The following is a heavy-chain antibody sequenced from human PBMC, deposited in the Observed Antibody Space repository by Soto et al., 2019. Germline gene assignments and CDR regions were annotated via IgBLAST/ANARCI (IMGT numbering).Heavy chain of an antibody. CDR1: GGSFSGYY. CDR2: INHSGST. J-gene: IGHJ6*03. D-gene: IGHD2-2*01. V-gene: IGHV4-34*01. CDR3: ARGGYCSSTSCYAGGWYYYYMDV. Sequence: SETLSLTCAVYGGSFSGYYWSWIRQPPGKGLEWIGEINHSGSTNYNPSLKSRVTISVDTSKNQFSLKLSSVTAADTAVYYCARGGYCSSTSCYAGGWYYYYMDVWGKGTTVTVSS.